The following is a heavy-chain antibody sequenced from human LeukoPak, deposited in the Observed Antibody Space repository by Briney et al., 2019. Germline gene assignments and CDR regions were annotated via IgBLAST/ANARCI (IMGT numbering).Heavy chain of an antibody. Sequence: SETLSLTCTVSGGSISSSSYYWGWIRQPPGKGLEWIGSIYYSGSTYYNLSLKSRVTISVDTSKNQFSLKLSSVTAADTAVYYCARDGYSYGNVDYWGQGTLVTVSS. J-gene: IGHJ4*02. D-gene: IGHD5-18*01. V-gene: IGHV4-39*07. CDR2: IYYSGST. CDR3: ARDGYSYGNVDY. CDR1: GGSISSSSYY.